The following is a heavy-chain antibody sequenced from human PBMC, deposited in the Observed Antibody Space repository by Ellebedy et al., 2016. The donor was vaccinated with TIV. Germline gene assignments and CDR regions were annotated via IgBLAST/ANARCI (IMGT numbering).Heavy chain of an antibody. V-gene: IGHV3-7*03. J-gene: IGHJ4*02. CDR2: INKDGSET. CDR1: GFTLSFYW. Sequence: PGGSLRLSCAASGFTLSFYWMSWVRQAPGKGLEWVANINKDGSETFYVDSVKGRFTISRDNAKNSLYLQMNSLRAEDKAVYYCASPPGVVALWGQGTLVTVSS. CDR3: ASPPGVVAL. D-gene: IGHD3-10*01.